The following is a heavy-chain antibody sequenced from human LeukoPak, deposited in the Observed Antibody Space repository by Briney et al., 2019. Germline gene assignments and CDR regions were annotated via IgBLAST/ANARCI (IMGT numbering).Heavy chain of an antibody. CDR3: AREGDSLGYCSSTSCQGNY. CDR2: IIPIFGTA. CDR1: GGTFSSYA. J-gene: IGHJ4*02. Sequence: SVKVSCKASGGTFSSYAISWVRQAPGQGLEWMGGIIPIFGTANYAQKFQGRVTITADESTSTAYMELSSLRSEDTAVYYCAREGDSLGYCSSTSCQGNYWGQGTLVTVSS. D-gene: IGHD2-2*01. V-gene: IGHV1-69*13.